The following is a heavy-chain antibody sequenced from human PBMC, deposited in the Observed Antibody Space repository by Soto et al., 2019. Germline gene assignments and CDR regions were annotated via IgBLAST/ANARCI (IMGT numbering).Heavy chain of an antibody. J-gene: IGHJ4*02. CDR1: GGTFSSYA. CDR3: ARVMYSYGQRDAFDY. V-gene: IGHV1-69*12. D-gene: IGHD5-18*01. CDR2: IIPIFGTA. Sequence: QVQLVQSGAEVKKPGSSVKVSCKASGGTFSSYAISWVRQAPGQGLEWMGGIIPIFGTANYAQKFQGRVTITADESTSTAYMELSSLRSGDTAVYYCARVMYSYGQRDAFDYWGQGTLVTVSS.